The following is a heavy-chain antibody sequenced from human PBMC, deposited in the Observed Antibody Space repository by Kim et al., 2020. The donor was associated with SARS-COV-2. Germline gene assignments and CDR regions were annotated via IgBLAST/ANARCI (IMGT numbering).Heavy chain of an antibody. CDR2: ISDSGDNT. D-gene: IGHD2-2*01. J-gene: IGHJ4*02. V-gene: IGHV3-23*01. Sequence: GSLRLSCAASGFTFSTYAMSWVRQAPGEGLEWVSAISDSGDNTYCADSVKGRFTISRDDSKNTLYLQLNSLRAEDTAVYYCAKEGGYCSSTSCPRRFDSWGQGTLVTVSA. CDR1: GFTFSTYA. CDR3: AKEGGYCSSTSCPRRFDS.